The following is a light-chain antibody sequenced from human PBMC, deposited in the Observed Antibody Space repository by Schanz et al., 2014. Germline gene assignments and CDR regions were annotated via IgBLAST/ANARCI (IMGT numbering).Light chain of an antibody. V-gene: IGLV1-47*01. CDR1: SSNIGSNY. Sequence: QSVLTQPPSVSGTPGQLVTIPCSGSSSNIGSNYVYWYQQLPGTAPKLVLYSNNQRPSGVPDRFSGSKSGTSASLAITGLQAEDEADYYCHSYDSSLSGSVFGGGTKLTVL. CDR2: SNN. J-gene: IGLJ3*02. CDR3: HSYDSSLSGSV.